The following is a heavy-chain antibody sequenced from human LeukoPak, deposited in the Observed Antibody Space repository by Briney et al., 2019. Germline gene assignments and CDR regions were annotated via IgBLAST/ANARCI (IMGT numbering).Heavy chain of an antibody. D-gene: IGHD2-8*01. J-gene: IGHJ6*03. V-gene: IGHV3-66*02. CDR2: IYSGGST. CDR1: GFTVSSNY. CDR3: ASANAYYYYYMDV. Sequence: GGSLRLSCAASGFTVSSNYMSWVRQAPGKGLEWVSVIYSGGSTYYADSVKGRFTISRDNSKNTLYLQMNSLRAEDTAVYYCASANAYYYYYMDVWGKGTTVTVSS.